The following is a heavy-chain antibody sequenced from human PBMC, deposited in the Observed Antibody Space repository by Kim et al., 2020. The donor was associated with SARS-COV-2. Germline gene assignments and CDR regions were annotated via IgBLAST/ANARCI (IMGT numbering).Heavy chain of an antibody. CDR3: VATVSGNPSNPYLDF. D-gene: IGHD1-20*01. CDR1: GFNFNVAW. J-gene: IGHJ4*02. CDR2: LKSRYAVGAP. V-gene: IGHV3-15*01. Sequence: GGSLRLSCAASGFNFNVAWMTWVRRAPGKRLEWVGRLKSRYAVGAPDYAASVKGRFSISRDDSINTLYLQMNSLRTEDTAVYYCVATVSGNPSNPYLDFWGQGTLVTVSS.